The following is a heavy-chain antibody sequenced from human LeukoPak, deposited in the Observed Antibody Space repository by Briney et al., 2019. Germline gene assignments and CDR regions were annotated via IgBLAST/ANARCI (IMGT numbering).Heavy chain of an antibody. CDR3: AGARELLHDAFDI. D-gene: IGHD1-26*01. CDR1: EGTFSSYA. J-gene: IGHJ3*02. V-gene: IGHV1-69*13. CDR2: IIPIFGTA. Sequence: ASVKVSCKASEGTFSSYAISWVRQAPGQGLEWMGGIIPIFGTANYAQKFQGRVTITADESTSTAYMELSSLRSEDTAVYYCAGARELLHDAFDIWGQGTMVTVSS.